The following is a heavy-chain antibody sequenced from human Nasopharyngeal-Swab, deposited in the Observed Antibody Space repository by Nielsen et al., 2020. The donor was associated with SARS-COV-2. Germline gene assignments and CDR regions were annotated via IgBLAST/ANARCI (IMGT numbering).Heavy chain of an antibody. V-gene: IGHV4-34*01. Sequence: ESLKISCAASGFTFSSYAMSWVRQAPGKGLEWIGEIYHSGSTNYNPSLKRRVTISVDTSKSQFSLKLSSVTAADTAVYYCARDMYYDFWSGYLTHYYYYGMDVWGQGTTVTVSS. CDR3: ARDMYYDFWSGYLTHYYYYGMDV. D-gene: IGHD3-3*01. J-gene: IGHJ6*02. CDR1: GFTFSSYA. CDR2: IYHSGST.